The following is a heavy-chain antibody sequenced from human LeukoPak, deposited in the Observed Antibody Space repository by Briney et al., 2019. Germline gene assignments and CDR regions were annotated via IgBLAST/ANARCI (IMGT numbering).Heavy chain of an antibody. CDR2: ISGSGDAI. CDR1: GFAFSNHN. CDR3: ARSLSHYCSRTSCYFVDV. V-gene: IGHV3-48*01. J-gene: IGHJ6*04. D-gene: IGHD2-2*01. Sequence: PGESLRLSCVASGFAFSNHNMDWVRQAPGKGLEWVSYISGSGDAIFYADSVRGRFTISRDNAKNSVYLQMNSLRAEDTAVYYCARSLSHYCSRTSCYFVDVWGKGTTVTISS.